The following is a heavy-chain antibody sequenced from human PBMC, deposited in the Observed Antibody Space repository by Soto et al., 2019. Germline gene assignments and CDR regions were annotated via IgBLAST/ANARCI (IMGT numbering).Heavy chain of an antibody. CDR1: GFTFRDYA. D-gene: IGHD6-19*01. V-gene: IGHV3-23*01. CDR2: ISGNGNSA. J-gene: IGHJ4*02. Sequence: QPGGSLRLSCAASGFTFRDYAMNWVRQAPGKGLEWVADISGNGNSARHADSVKGRFTISRDNSQNTLYLHMNSLRVDDTAIYYCGKERRGSGWSVCNFWGQGTLVTVSS. CDR3: GKERRGSGWSVCNF.